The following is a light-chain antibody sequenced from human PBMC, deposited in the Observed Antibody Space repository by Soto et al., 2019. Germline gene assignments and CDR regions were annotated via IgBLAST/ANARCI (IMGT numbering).Light chain of an antibody. CDR2: DVS. CDR1: SSDFGGYKY. CDR3: SSYTRSSTRVV. Sequence: QSVLTQPASVSGSPGQSITISCTGTSSDFGGYKYVSWYQQHPGKAPKLMIYDVSNRPSGVSNRFSGSKSGHTASLTISGLQAEDEADYYCSSYTRSSTRVVFGGGTKLTVL. V-gene: IGLV2-14*01. J-gene: IGLJ2*01.